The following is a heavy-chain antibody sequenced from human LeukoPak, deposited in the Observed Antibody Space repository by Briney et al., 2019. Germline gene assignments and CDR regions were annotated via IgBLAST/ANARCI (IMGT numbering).Heavy chain of an antibody. CDR3: ARDLGSSGWYFWFDP. Sequence: ASVKVSCKTSGNIFNNYVFNWVRQAPGQGLEWMGWINTNTGNPTYAQGFTGRFVFSLDTSVSTAYLQISSLKAEDTAVYYCARDLGSSGWYFWFDPWGQGTLVTVSS. CDR1: GNIFNNYV. J-gene: IGHJ5*02. V-gene: IGHV7-4-1*02. CDR2: INTNTGNP. D-gene: IGHD6-19*01.